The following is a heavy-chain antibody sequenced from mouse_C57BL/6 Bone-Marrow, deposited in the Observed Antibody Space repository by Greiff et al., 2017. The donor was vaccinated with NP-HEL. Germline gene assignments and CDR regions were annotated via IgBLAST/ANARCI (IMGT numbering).Heavy chain of an antibody. CDR2: INPYNGDT. CDR1: GYSFTGYF. J-gene: IGHJ3*01. CDR3: ARYYGNYSWFAY. Sequence: EVQLQESGPELVKPGASVKISCKASGYSFTGYFMNWVMQSHGKSLEWIGLINPYNGDTFYNQKFKGKATLTVDKSSSTAHMELRSLTSEDSAVYYCARYYGNYSWFAYWGQGTLVTVAA. D-gene: IGHD2-1*01. V-gene: IGHV1-20*01.